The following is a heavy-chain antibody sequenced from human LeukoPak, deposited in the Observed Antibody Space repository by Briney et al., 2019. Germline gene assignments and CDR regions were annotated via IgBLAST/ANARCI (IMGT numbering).Heavy chain of an antibody. CDR2: INHSGST. J-gene: IGHJ5*02. D-gene: IGHD3-10*01. V-gene: IGHV4-34*01. CDR1: GGSFSGYY. Sequence: PSETLSPTCAVYGGSFSGYYWSWIRQPPGKGLEWIGEINHSGSTNYNPSLKSRVTISVDTSKNQFSLKLSSVTAADTAVYYCARGGYYYGSGSYYRIPSSWFDPWGQGTLVTVSS. CDR3: ARGGYYYGSGSYYRIPSSWFDP.